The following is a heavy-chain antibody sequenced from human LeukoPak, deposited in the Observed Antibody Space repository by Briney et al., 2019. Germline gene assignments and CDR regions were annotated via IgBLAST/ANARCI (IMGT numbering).Heavy chain of an antibody. CDR1: GGSISSGGYY. CDR3: ARVLRIGSVGTRWFDP. J-gene: IGHJ5*02. V-gene: IGHV4-31*03. D-gene: IGHD2-15*01. Sequence: PSETLSLTCTVSGGSISSGGYYCSWIRQHPGKGLEWIGYIYYSGSTYYNPSLKSRVTISPDTSKNQFSLELSSVTAADTAVYYCARVLRIGSVGTRWFDPWGQGTLVTVSS. CDR2: IYYSGST.